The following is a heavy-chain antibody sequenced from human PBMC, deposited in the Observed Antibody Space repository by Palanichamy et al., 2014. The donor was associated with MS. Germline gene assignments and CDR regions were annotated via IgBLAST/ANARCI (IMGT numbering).Heavy chain of an antibody. CDR1: GFTFSSYE. Sequence: QLVEVWGRRWYSLGGSLRLSCAASGFTFSSYEMNWVRQAPGKGLEWVSYISSSGSTIYYADSVKGRFTISRDNAKSSLYLQMNSLRAEDTAVYYCARDLPIVVVITPGPSAFDIWGQGTMVTVSS. J-gene: IGHJ3*02. CDR2: ISSSGSTI. CDR3: ARDLPIVVVITPGPSAFDI. D-gene: IGHD3-22*01. V-gene: IGHV3-48*03.